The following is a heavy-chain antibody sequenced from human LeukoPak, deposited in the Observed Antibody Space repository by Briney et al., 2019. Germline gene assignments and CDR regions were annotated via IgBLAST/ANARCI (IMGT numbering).Heavy chain of an antibody. J-gene: IGHJ4*02. Sequence: SETLSLTCTVSGGSISSYYWSWIRQPPGKGLEWIGYIYYSGSTNYNPSLKGRVTISVDTSKNQFSLKLSSVTAADTAVYYCARDGVYGDYYGYWGQGTLVTVSS. CDR1: GGSISSYY. D-gene: IGHD4-17*01. V-gene: IGHV4-59*01. CDR3: ARDGVYGDYYGY. CDR2: IYYSGST.